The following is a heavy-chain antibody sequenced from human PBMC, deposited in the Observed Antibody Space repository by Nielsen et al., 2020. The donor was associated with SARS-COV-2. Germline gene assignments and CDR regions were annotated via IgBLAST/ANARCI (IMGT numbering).Heavy chain of an antibody. Sequence: GGSLRLSCAASGFTVNRNYMSWVRQAPGKGLEWVSLISWDGGSTYYADSVKGRFTISRDNSKNSLYLQMNSLRTEDTALYYCATIPTDYGMDVWGQGTTVTVSS. CDR1: GFTVNRNY. J-gene: IGHJ6*02. CDR2: ISWDGGST. CDR3: ATIPTDYGMDV. V-gene: IGHV3-43*01. D-gene: IGHD4-17*01.